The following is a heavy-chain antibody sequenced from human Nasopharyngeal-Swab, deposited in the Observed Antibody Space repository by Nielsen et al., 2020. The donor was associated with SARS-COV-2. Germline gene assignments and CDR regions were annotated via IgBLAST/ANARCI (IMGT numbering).Heavy chain of an antibody. V-gene: IGHV1-2*04. Sequence: ASVKVSCKASGYTFTGYYMHWVRQAPGQGLEWMGWINPNSGGTNYAQKFQGWVTMTRDTSISTAYMELSRLRSDDTAVYYCARDTRSGNYYAPDHWGQGTLVTVSS. J-gene: IGHJ4*02. D-gene: IGHD1-26*01. CDR2: INPNSGGT. CDR1: GYTFTGYY. CDR3: ARDTRSGNYYAPDH.